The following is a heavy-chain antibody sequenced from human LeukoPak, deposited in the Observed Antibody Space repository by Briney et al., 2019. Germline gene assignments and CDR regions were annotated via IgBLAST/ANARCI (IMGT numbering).Heavy chain of an antibody. D-gene: IGHD2-2*01. Sequence: PSETLSLTCTVSGGSISSGGYYWSWIRQHPGKGLEWIGYIYYSGSTYYNPSLKSRVTISVDTSKNQFSLKLSSVTAADTAVYYCARPAKQGWFDPWGQGTLVTVSS. CDR3: ARPAKQGWFDP. J-gene: IGHJ5*02. CDR2: IYYSGST. CDR1: GGSISSGGYY. V-gene: IGHV4-31*03.